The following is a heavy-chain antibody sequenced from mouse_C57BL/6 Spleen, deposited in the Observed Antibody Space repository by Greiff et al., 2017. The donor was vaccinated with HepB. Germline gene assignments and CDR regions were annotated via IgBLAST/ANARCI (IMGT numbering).Heavy chain of an antibody. D-gene: IGHD1-1*01. CDR2: IYPSDSET. CDR3: ASRDYYGSSPDWFAY. CDR1: GYTFTSYW. J-gene: IGHJ3*01. V-gene: IGHV1-61*01. Sequence: QVQLQQPGAELVRPGSSVKLSCKASGYTFTSYWMDWVKQRPGQGLEWIGNIYPSDSETHYNQKFKDKATLTVDKSSSTAYMQLSSLTSEDSAVYYCASRDYYGSSPDWFAYWGQGTLVTVSA.